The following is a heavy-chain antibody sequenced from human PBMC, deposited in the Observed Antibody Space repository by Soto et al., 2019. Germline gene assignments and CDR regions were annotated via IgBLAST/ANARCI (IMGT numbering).Heavy chain of an antibody. J-gene: IGHJ4*02. D-gene: IGHD2-15*01. CDR1: GFTFSSYS. V-gene: IGHV3-21*01. CDR3: ARGIAPRVVVVAATDY. CDR2: ISSSSSYI. Sequence: GGSLRLSCAASGFTFSSYSMNWVRQAPGKGLEWVSSISSSSSYIYYADSVKGRFTISRDNAKNSLYLQMNSLRAEDTAVYYCARGIAPRVVVVAATDYWGQGTLVTVSS.